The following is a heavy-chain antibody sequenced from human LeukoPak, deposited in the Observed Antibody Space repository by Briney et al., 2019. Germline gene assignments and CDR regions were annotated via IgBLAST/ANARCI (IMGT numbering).Heavy chain of an antibody. CDR3: ARLPQGWLQPFDY. CDR2: INPADSDI. V-gene: IGHV5-51*01. Sequence: GESLKISCRGSGYSFTSYWIGWVRQMPGKGLEWMGIINPADSDIRYSPSFQGQVTISADKSISTAYLQWSSLKASDTAMYYCARLPQGWLQPFDYWGQGTLVTVSS. J-gene: IGHJ4*02. D-gene: IGHD5-24*01. CDR1: GYSFTSYW.